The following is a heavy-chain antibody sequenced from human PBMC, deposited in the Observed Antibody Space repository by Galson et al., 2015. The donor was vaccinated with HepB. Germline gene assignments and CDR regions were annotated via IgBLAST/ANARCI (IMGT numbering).Heavy chain of an antibody. J-gene: IGHJ6*02. V-gene: IGHV4-61*01. CDR2: LYYSGGT. Sequence: ETLSLTCTVSGGSVRSGTNYWTWIRQPPGKGLEWIGYLYYSGGTNYNPSFKSRVTMSVDTSKNQFSLKLSSVTAADTAVYYCARDGEYSYGAPKPNYYYGPDVWGQGTTVIVSS. CDR3: ARDGEYSYGAPKPNYYYGPDV. CDR1: GGSVRSGTNY. D-gene: IGHD5-18*01.